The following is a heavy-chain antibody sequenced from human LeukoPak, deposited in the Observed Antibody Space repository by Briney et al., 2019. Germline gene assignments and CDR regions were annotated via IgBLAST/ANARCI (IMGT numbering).Heavy chain of an antibody. J-gene: IGHJ4*02. V-gene: IGHV1-46*01. CDR2: INPSGGST. Sequence: ASVKVSCKASGYTFTSYYMHWVRQAPGQGLEWMGIINPSGGSTSYAQKFQGRVTMTRDSSTSTVYMERSSLRSEDTAVYYCAREEYYYDSSGYYSHLDYWGQGTLVTVSS. CDR1: GYTFTSYY. D-gene: IGHD3-22*01. CDR3: AREEYYYDSSGYYSHLDY.